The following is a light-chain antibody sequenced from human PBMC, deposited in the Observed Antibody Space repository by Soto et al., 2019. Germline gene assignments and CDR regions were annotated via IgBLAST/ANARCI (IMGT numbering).Light chain of an antibody. Sequence: QSALTQPRSVSGSPGQSVTISCTGTSSGVGGYNYVSWYQQHPGKAPKLMIYDVSKRPSGVPDRFSGSKSDNTASLTISGLQAEDEADYYCCSYAGSYTGNVFGTGTKLTVL. CDR2: DVS. CDR3: CSYAGSYTGNV. CDR1: SSGVGGYNY. V-gene: IGLV2-11*01. J-gene: IGLJ1*01.